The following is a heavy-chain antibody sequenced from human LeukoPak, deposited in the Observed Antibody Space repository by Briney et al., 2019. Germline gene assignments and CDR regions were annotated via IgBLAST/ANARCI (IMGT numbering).Heavy chain of an antibody. CDR2: ISGGGIGI. Sequence: GGSLRLSCAASGFTFSSYAMSWVRQAPGKGLEWVSAISGGGIGIYYADSLKGRFTISRDDSKNTLYLQMNSLRAEDTAVYYCAKDWYYFDYWGQGTLVTVSS. CDR1: GFTFSSYA. J-gene: IGHJ4*02. V-gene: IGHV3-23*01. CDR3: AKDWYYFDY.